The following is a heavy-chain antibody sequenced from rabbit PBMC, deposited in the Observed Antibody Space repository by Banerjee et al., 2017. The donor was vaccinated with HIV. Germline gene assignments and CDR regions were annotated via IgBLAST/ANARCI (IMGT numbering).Heavy chain of an antibody. J-gene: IGHJ4*01. CDR3: ARESTIVVAGVMMDYFNL. Sequence: DLVKPEGSLTLTCTASGFSLSSSSSIWWVRQAPGKGLEWIGCIGCGDGSTYYASWAKGRFTISKASSTMVTLQMTSLTAADTATYFCARESTIVVAGVMMDYFNLWGQGTLVTVS. CDR2: IGCGDGST. D-gene: IGHD4-1*01. CDR1: GFSLSSSSS. V-gene: IGHV1S45*01.